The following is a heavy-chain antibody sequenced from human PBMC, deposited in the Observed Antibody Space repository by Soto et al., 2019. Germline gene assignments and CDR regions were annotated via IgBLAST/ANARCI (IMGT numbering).Heavy chain of an antibody. Sequence: GASVKVSCKASGGTFSSYAISWLRQAPGQGLEWMGGIIPIFGTANYAQKFQGRVTITADESTSTAYMELSSLRSEDTAVYYCARVVVIPPGAFDIWGQGTMVTVSS. J-gene: IGHJ3*02. V-gene: IGHV1-69*13. CDR2: IIPIFGTA. CDR1: GGTFSSYA. D-gene: IGHD3-22*01. CDR3: ARVVVIPPGAFDI.